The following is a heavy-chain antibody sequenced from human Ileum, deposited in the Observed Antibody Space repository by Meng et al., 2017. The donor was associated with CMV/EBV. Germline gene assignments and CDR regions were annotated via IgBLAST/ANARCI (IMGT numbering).Heavy chain of an antibody. CDR2: ISYEGSNK. CDR1: GFTFNTHA. CDR3: AKEGGVYFDY. J-gene: IGHJ4*02. Sequence: QLPLVGCGGGVVPPGGSLRLSFAASGFTFNTHAMHWVRQAPGKGLEWVAVISYEGSNKYYADSVKGRFTISRDNSKNTLSLQMNSLRAEDTAAYYCAKEGGVYFDYWGQGILVTVSS. V-gene: IGHV3-30-3*01. D-gene: IGHD6-25*01.